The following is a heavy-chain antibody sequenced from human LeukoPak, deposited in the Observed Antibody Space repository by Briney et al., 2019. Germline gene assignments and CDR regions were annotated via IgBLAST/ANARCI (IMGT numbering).Heavy chain of an antibody. V-gene: IGHV4-61*02. CDR1: GGSISSGSYY. CDR3: ARAFSSSWTGGNWFDP. Sequence: SETLSLTCTVSGGSISSGSYYWSWIRQPAGKGLEWIGRIYTSGSTNYNPSLKSRVTISVDTSKNQFSLKLSSVTAADTAVYYCARAFSSSWTGGNWFDPWGQGTLVTVSS. J-gene: IGHJ5*02. D-gene: IGHD6-13*01. CDR2: IYTSGST.